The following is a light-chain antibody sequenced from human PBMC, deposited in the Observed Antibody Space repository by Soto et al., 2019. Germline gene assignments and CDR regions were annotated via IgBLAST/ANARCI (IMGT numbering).Light chain of an antibody. CDR3: QHYNSDPYT. V-gene: IGKV1-5*01. Sequence: DIQMTQSPSTLSASVGDRVTITCRASQSITSWLAWYQQKPGKAPKLLIYDASSLESGVPSRFSGSTSGTDFTLTISSLQPDDFATYFCQHYNSDPYTFGQGTKLDIK. CDR1: QSITSW. J-gene: IGKJ2*01. CDR2: DAS.